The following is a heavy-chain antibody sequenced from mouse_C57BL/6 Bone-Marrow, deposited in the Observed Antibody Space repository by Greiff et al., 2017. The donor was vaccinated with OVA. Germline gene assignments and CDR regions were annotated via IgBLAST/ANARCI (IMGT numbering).Heavy chain of an antibody. Sequence: EVQLVESGGGLVQPGGSLSLSCAASGFTFTDYYMSWVRQPPGKALEWLGFIRNKANGYTTEYSASVKGRFTISRDNSQSILYLQMNALRAEDSATYYCARYSSPYYYGSSYWYFDVWGTGTTVTVSS. CDR2: IRNKANGYTT. CDR1: GFTFTDYY. V-gene: IGHV7-3*01. D-gene: IGHD1-1*01. CDR3: ARYSSPYYYGSSYWYFDV. J-gene: IGHJ1*03.